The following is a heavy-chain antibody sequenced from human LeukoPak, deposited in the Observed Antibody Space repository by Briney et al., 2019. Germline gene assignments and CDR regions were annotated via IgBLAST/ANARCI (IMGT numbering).Heavy chain of an antibody. CDR1: GGSIGSGSGY. CDR2: IHDSGST. V-gene: IGHV4-31*03. J-gene: IGHJ4*02. CDR3: ERDAGEYVGGSAGHYFDY. Sequence: PSQTLSLTCTVSGGSIGSGSGYWSWIRQHPVKGLEWIGYIHDSGSTYYNPSLRGRVSMSLDAPDNQFSLKLTSVTAADTAVYYGERDAGEYVGGSAGHYFDYWGQGTLVTVSS. D-gene: IGHD1-26*01.